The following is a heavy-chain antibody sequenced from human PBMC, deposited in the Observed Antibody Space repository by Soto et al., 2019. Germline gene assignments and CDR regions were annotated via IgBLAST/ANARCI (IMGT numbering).Heavy chain of an antibody. Sequence: QVQLVQSGAEVKKPGYSVKVSCKASGGTFSSYSYNWVRQAPGQGLEWMGEIIPIFGTANYAQKFQGRVTITADESTSTAYMELSSLRSEDTAVYYCARDGGMHSGGIDYWGQGTLVTVSS. D-gene: IGHD1-26*01. CDR1: GGTFSSYS. CDR3: ARDGGMHSGGIDY. J-gene: IGHJ4*02. CDR2: IIPIFGTA. V-gene: IGHV1-69*01.